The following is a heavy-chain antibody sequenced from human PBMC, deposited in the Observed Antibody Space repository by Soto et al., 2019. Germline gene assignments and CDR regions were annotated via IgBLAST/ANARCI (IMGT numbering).Heavy chain of an antibody. J-gene: IGHJ3*02. CDR3: ARDAAAEDAFDI. CDR1: GGTFSSYA. V-gene: IGHV1-69*13. D-gene: IGHD6-13*01. CDR2: IIPIFGTA. Sequence: SVKVSCKASGGTFSSYAISWVRQAPGQGLEWMGGIIPIFGTANYAQKFQGRVTITADESTSTAYMELSSLRSEDTAVYYCARDAAAEDAFDIWGQGTMVTVSS.